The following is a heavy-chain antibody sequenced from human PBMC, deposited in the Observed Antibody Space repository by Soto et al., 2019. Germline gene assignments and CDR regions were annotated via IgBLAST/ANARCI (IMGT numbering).Heavy chain of an antibody. Sequence: SETLSLTCAVYGGSFSGYYWSSIRQPPGKGLEWIGEINHSGSTNYNPSLKSRVTISVDTPKNQFALRLSSVTAADPAVYYCARAADAYSSSWYVGYYYYGRDVWGQGTTVTASS. V-gene: IGHV4-34*01. CDR1: GGSFSGYY. J-gene: IGHJ6*02. CDR3: ARAADAYSSSWYVGYYYYGRDV. D-gene: IGHD6-13*01. CDR2: INHSGST.